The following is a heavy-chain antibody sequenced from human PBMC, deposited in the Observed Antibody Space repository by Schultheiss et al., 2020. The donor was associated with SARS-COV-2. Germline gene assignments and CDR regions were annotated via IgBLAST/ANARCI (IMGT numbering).Heavy chain of an antibody. CDR1: GGSISSYY. D-gene: IGHD5-18*01. V-gene: IGHV4-59*01. Sequence: SETLSLTCTVSGGSISSYYWSWIRQPPGKGLEWIGYIYYSGSTNYNPSLKSRVTISVDTSKNQFSLKLRSVTAADTAVYYCAIGGYSYFYVWGQGTTVTVSS. CDR3: AIGGYSYFYV. CDR2: IYYSGST. J-gene: IGHJ6*02.